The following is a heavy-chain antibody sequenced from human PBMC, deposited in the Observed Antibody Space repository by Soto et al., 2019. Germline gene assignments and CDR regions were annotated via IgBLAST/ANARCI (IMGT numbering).Heavy chain of an antibody. CDR3: AKYRIVVVLTEKANTAFYT. CDR1: GFTFSSDA. J-gene: IGHJ3*02. D-gene: IGHD2-2*01. V-gene: IGHV3-23*01. CDR2: ISGSGGST. Sequence: GGALRLSCAASGFTFSSDAMSCVRQAPGKGLEWVSAISGSGGSTYYADSVTGRVTISRDNSKYTLYLQTNSLSAVDTAVYYCAKYRIVVVLTEKANTAFYTVGIGTVLT.